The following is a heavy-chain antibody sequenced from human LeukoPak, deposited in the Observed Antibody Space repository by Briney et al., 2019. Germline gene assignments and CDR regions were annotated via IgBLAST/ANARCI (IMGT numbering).Heavy chain of an antibody. Sequence: PSETLSLTCTVSGGSISSSSYYWGWIRQPPGKGLEWIGSIYYSGSTYYNPSLKSRVTMSVDTSKNQFSLKLSSVTAADTAVYYCARAVSLGTPFDYWGQGTLVTVSS. CDR2: IYYSGST. CDR3: ARAVSLGTPFDY. V-gene: IGHV4-39*07. CDR1: GGSISSSSYY. D-gene: IGHD3-10*01. J-gene: IGHJ4*02.